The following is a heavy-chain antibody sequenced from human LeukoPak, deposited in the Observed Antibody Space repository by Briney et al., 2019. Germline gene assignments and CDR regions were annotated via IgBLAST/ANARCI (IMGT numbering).Heavy chain of an antibody. CDR1: GYTFTSYG. J-gene: IGHJ4*02. Sequence: ASVKVSCKASGYTFTSYGISWVRQAPGQGLEWMGWISAYNGNTNYAQKLQGRVTMTTDTSTSTAYMELRSLRSDDTAVYYCARCLLDWAVAGTGMVDCWGQGTLVTVSS. CDR2: ISAYNGNT. D-gene: IGHD6-19*01. CDR3: ARCLLDWAVAGTGMVDC. V-gene: IGHV1-18*01.